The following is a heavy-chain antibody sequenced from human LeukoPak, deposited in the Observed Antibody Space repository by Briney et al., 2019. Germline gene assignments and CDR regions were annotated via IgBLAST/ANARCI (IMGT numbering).Heavy chain of an antibody. CDR2: IKQDGSEK. Sequence: GGSLRLSCAASGFTFSSYWMSWVRQAPGKGLEWVANIKQDGSEKYYVDSVKGRFTISRDNAKNSLYLQMNSLRAEDSAVYYCARDTSLLEVATSTRHYYMDVWGKGTTVTVSS. CDR1: GFTFSSYW. CDR3: ARDTSLLEVATSTRHYYMDV. V-gene: IGHV3-7*01. D-gene: IGHD5-12*01. J-gene: IGHJ6*03.